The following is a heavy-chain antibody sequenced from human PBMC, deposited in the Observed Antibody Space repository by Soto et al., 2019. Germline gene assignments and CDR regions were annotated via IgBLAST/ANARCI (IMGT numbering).Heavy chain of an antibody. V-gene: IGHV1-18*01. CDR1: GYTFTSYG. CDR3: ARSYDSSGIGRPFCI. J-gene: IGHJ4*02. D-gene: IGHD3-22*01. CDR2: ISAFNGNT. Sequence: QVQLVQSGAEVKKPGASVKVSCKASGYTFTSYGISWVRQAPGQGLEWMGWISAFNGNTYYAQKLQGRVNMTTDTSTRTGYMELRCLRSDGTAVYYCARSYDSSGIGRPFCIWCQGTLVTVSS.